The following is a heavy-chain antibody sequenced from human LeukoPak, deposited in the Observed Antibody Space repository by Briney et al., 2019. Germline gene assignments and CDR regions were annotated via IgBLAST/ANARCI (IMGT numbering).Heavy chain of an antibody. Sequence: GGSLRLSCAASGFTFSNTWMNWVRQAPGKGLEWVGRIQSKTDGGTTEYAAPVKGRFTISRDDSKTTLYLQMNSLKTEDTAVYYCATLTVRGVINIWGQGTLVTISS. V-gene: IGHV3-15*01. CDR1: GFTFSNTW. J-gene: IGHJ4*02. CDR3: ATLTVRGVINI. CDR2: IQSKTDGGTT. D-gene: IGHD3-10*01.